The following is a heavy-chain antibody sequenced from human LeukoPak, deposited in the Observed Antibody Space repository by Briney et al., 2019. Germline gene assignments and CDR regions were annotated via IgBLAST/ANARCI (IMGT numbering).Heavy chain of an antibody. J-gene: IGHJ6*02. D-gene: IGHD3-10*01. V-gene: IGHV3-74*01. CDR1: GFTFSSYW. CDR2: INSDGSST. CDR3: ARDYYGSGRGREYYYYGMAV. Sequence: GGSLRLSCAASGFTFSSYWMHWVRQAPGKGLVWVSRINSDGSSTSYADSVKGRFTTSRDNAKNTLYLQMNSLRAADTAVYYCARDYYGSGRGREYYYYGMAVWGQGTTVTVSS.